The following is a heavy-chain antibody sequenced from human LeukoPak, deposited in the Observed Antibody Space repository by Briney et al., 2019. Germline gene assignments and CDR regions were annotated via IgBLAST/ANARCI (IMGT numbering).Heavy chain of an antibody. Sequence: PGGSLRLSCAASGFTFSSYAMSWVRQAPGKGLEWVSTISAGDSTYCPDSVKGRFIISRDNSKNTLYLQMNSLRAEDTALYYCAKPRGLHIVGAHFDYWGQGTLVTVSS. D-gene: IGHD1-26*01. CDR3: AKPRGLHIVGAHFDY. CDR2: ISAGDST. V-gene: IGHV3-23*01. J-gene: IGHJ4*02. CDR1: GFTFSSYA.